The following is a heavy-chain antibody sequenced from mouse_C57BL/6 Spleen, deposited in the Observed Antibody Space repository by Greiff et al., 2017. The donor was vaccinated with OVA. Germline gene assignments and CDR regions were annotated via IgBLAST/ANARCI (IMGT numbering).Heavy chain of an antibody. CDR3: ARDDGNYPYAMDY. CDR1: GYSITSGYY. Sequence: ESGPGLVKPSQSLSLTCSVTGYSITSGYYWNWIRQFPGNKLEWMGYISYDGSNNYNPSLKNRISITRDTSKNQFFLKLNSVTTEDTATYYCARDDGNYPYAMDYWGQGTSVTVSS. V-gene: IGHV3-6*01. D-gene: IGHD2-1*01. CDR2: ISYDGSN. J-gene: IGHJ4*01.